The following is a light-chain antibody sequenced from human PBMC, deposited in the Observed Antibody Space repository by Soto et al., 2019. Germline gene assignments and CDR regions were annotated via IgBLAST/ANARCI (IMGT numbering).Light chain of an antibody. Sequence: QAVVTQPPSASGTPGQRVAISCSGSSSNIGTNAVNWYQQVPGTAPRLLINSENRRPSGVPYRFSASKSGTSASLAISGLQSEDEADYYCGAWDASLNGWVFGGGTKVTVL. CDR2: SEN. CDR3: GAWDASLNGWV. J-gene: IGLJ3*02. V-gene: IGLV1-44*01. CDR1: SSNIGTNA.